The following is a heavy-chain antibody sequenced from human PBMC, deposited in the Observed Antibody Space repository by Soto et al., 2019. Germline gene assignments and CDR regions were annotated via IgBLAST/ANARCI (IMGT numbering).Heavy chain of an antibody. CDR1: GYAFTSYG. Sequence: ASVKLSSKASGYAFTSYGLSWVRQAPGQGLEWMGWISAYNGNTNFAQKLQGRVSLTTDTSSTTAYMELRSLTSDDTAVYYCARDLVPGYTGFSDFWGQGTLVTVPS. J-gene: IGHJ4*02. CDR3: ARDLVPGYTGFSDF. V-gene: IGHV1-18*01. CDR2: ISAYNGNT. D-gene: IGHD5-12*01.